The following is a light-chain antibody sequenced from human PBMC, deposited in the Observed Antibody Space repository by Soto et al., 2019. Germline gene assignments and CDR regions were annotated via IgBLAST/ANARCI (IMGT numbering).Light chain of an antibody. V-gene: IGLV2-18*02. Sequence: QSVLTQPPSVSGSPGHAVAISCTGTSSEVGSYNRVAWYQQSPGTAPKLMIYEVSNRPSGVPDRFSGSKSGNTASLTFSGLQAEDEADYYCSSFTSSSTYVFGTGTKVTVL. CDR2: EVS. CDR3: SSFTSSSTYV. J-gene: IGLJ1*01. CDR1: SSEVGSYNR.